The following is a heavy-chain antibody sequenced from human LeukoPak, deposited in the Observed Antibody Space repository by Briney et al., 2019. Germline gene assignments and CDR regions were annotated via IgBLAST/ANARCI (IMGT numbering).Heavy chain of an antibody. V-gene: IGHV4-38-2*02. D-gene: IGHD3-22*01. Sequence: SETLSLTCTVSGYSISNDYWGWVRQPPGKGLEWIGTIHHSGTTYYSPSLRSRVTTSVDTSKNQFSLSLSSVTAADTAVYYCARSYYDTRGRFDPWGQGTLVTVSS. CDR2: IHHSGTT. CDR1: GYSISNDY. J-gene: IGHJ5*02. CDR3: ARSYYDTRGRFDP.